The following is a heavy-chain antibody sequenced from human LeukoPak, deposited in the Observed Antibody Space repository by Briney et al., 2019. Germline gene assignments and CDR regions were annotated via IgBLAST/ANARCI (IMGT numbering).Heavy chain of an antibody. V-gene: IGHV1-2*02. CDR3: ARAEDHYGSGSYYFDY. CDR2: INPNTGGT. Sequence: GASVKVSCKASGYTFTGYYMHWVRQAPGQGLEWMGWINPNTGGTNYAQNFQGRVTMTRDTSTSTVYVELRSLRSEDTAVYYCARAEDHYGSGSYYFDYWGQGTLVTVSS. J-gene: IGHJ4*02. D-gene: IGHD3-10*01. CDR1: GYTFTGYY.